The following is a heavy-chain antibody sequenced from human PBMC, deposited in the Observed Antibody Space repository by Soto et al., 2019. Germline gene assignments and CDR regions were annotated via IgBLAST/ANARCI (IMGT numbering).Heavy chain of an antibody. J-gene: IGHJ2*01. CDR2: IFPSGST. V-gene: IGHV4-30-2*01. D-gene: IGHD1-26*01. CDR3: AREGGSGSPVWYFDL. CDR1: GGSISSGGYS. Sequence: QLQLQESGSGLVKPSQTLSLTCAVSGGSISSGGYSWSWIRQPPGKGLEWIGYIFPSGSTYYNPSLKSRVTLSIDNSTTPFSLRLTSVTAADTAVYYCAREGGSGSPVWYFDLWGRGTLVTVSS.